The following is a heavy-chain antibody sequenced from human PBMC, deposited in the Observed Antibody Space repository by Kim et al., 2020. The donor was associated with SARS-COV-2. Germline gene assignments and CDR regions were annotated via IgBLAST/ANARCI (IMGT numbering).Heavy chain of an antibody. V-gene: IGHV5-51*01. D-gene: IGHD6-6*01. J-gene: IGHJ4*02. Sequence: DTRYSPSFQGQVTISADKSISTAYLQWSSLKASDTAMYYCATSSSSGDYWGQGTLVTVSS. CDR3: ATSSSSGDY. CDR2: DT.